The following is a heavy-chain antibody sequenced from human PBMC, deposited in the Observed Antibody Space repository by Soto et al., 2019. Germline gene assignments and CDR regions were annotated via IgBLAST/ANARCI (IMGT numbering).Heavy chain of an antibody. J-gene: IGHJ4*02. V-gene: IGHV3-48*01. CDR2: ISSSSSTI. CDR1: GFTFSSYS. Sequence: GGSLRLSCAASGFTFSSYSMNWVRQAPGKGLEWVSYISSSSSTIYYADSVKGRFTISRDNAKNSLYLQMNSLRAEDTAVYYCASASTVTTWFIDYWGQGTLVTVSS. CDR3: ASASTVTTWFIDY. D-gene: IGHD4-17*01.